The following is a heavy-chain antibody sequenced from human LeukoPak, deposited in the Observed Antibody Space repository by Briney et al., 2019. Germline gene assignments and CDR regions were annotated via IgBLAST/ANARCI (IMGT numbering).Heavy chain of an antibody. J-gene: IGHJ3*02. CDR2: ISYDGSNK. V-gene: IGHV3-30*04. Sequence: PGRSLRLSCAASGFTFSSYAMHWFRQAPGKGLEWVAVISYDGSNKYYADSVKGRFTISRDNSKNTLYLQMNSLRAEDTAVYYCAREGDYYDSSGPNDAFDIWGQGTMVTVSS. CDR1: GFTFSSYA. D-gene: IGHD3-22*01. CDR3: AREGDYYDSSGPNDAFDI.